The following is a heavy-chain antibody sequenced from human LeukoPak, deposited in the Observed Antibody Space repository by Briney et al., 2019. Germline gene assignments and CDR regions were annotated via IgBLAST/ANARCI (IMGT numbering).Heavy chain of an antibody. CDR1: GGSVNSSSYY. CDR3: ARSSMFRGVTFDY. V-gene: IGHV4-39*01. CDR2: VYHSGYT. Sequence: SETLSLTCTVSGGSVNSSSYYWGWIRQPPGKALEWIGSVYHSGYTYYNPSLKSRVTISIDTSKNQFSLRLSSVTAADTAVYYCARSSMFRGVTFDYWGQGTLVTVSS. D-gene: IGHD3-10*01. J-gene: IGHJ4*02.